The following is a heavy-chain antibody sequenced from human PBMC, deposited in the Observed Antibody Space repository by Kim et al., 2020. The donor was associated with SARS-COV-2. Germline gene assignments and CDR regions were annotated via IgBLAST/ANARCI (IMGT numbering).Heavy chain of an antibody. V-gene: IGHV3-48*03. Sequence: GGSLRLSCVASGFTFSDYEMNWVRQSPGMGLEWVSFISGSGKTTHYADSAKGRFTISRDNAKNSLYLELNTLRAEDTAVYYCTRDVQMTRAICPYFYGMDVWGQGTTVIVSS. J-gene: IGHJ6*02. CDR2: ISGSGKTT. CDR3: TRDVQMTRAICPYFYGMDV. CDR1: GFTFSDYE. D-gene: IGHD3-9*01.